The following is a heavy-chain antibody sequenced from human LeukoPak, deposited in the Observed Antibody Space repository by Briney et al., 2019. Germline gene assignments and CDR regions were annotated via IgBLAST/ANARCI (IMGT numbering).Heavy chain of an antibody. Sequence: GGSLRLSCAASGFTFSSYGMHWVRQAPGKGLEWVSAISGSGGSTYYADSVKGRFTISRDNSKNTLYLQMNSLRAEDTAVYYCAKGVQGAFDIWGQGTMVTVSS. V-gene: IGHV3-23*01. J-gene: IGHJ3*02. CDR3: AKGVQGAFDI. CDR1: GFTFSSYG. D-gene: IGHD1-1*01. CDR2: ISGSGGST.